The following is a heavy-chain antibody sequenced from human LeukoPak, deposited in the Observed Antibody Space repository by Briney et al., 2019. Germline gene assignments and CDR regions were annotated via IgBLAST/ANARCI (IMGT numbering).Heavy chain of an antibody. CDR3: ARWDYYGRGAFDV. Sequence: GGSLRLSCAASGFTFSSFAMSWVRQAPGKGLEWVSALSGSGSNTYSADSVKGRFTISRDNSKNTLYLQMNSLRVEDTAVYYCARWDYYGRGAFDVWGQGTMVPVSS. CDR1: GFTFSSFA. CDR2: LSGSGSNT. V-gene: IGHV3-23*01. J-gene: IGHJ3*01. D-gene: IGHD3-10*01.